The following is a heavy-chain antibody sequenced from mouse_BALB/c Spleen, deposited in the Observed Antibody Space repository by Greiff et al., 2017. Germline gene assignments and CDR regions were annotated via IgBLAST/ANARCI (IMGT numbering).Heavy chain of an antibody. D-gene: IGHD2-3*01. CDR2: IDPANGNT. J-gene: IGHJ2*01. CDR1: GFNIKDTY. Sequence: VQLKESGAELVKPGASVKLSCTASGFNIKDTYMHWVKQRPEQGLEWIGRIDPANGNTKYDPKFQGKATITADTSSNTAYLQLSSLTSEDTAVYYCAILYDFNYFDYWGQGTTLTVSS. V-gene: IGHV14-3*02. CDR3: AILYDFNYFDY.